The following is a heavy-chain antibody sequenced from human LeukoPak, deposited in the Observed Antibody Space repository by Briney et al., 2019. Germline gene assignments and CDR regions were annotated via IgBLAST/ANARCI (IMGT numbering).Heavy chain of an antibody. Sequence: GGSLRLSCAASGFTVSSSYMSWVRQAPGKGLEWVSVMYSGGATYYANSVKGQFTISRDYSKNTLNLQMNNLGTEDTAVYFCARSVHDTSGYAYWGQGTLVTVSS. CDR1: GFTVSSSY. D-gene: IGHD3-22*01. CDR3: ARSVHDTSGYAY. V-gene: IGHV3-66*02. CDR2: MYSGGAT. J-gene: IGHJ4*02.